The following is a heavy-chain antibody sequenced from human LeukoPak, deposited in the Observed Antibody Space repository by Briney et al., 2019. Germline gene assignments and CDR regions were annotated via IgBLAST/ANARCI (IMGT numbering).Heavy chain of an antibody. V-gene: IGHV4-39*07. J-gene: IGHJ6*02. CDR1: GGSISSSSYY. Sequence: NAAETLSLTCTVSGGSISSSSYYWGWIRQPPGKGLEWIGRIYYSGSTYYNPSLKSRVTISVDTSKNQFSLKLSSVTAADTAVYYCARDSNLVGATTETWYYYYGMDVWGQGTTVTVSS. D-gene: IGHD1-26*01. CDR2: IYYSGST. CDR3: ARDSNLVGATTETWYYYYGMDV.